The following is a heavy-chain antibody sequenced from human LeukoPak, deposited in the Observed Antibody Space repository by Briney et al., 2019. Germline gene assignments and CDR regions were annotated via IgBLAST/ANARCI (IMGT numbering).Heavy chain of an antibody. V-gene: IGHV1-2*02. J-gene: IGHJ4*02. CDR3: ARAYCGSRSCSHFDY. CDR2: INPNSGGT. CDR1: GYTFTGYY. Sequence: ASVKVSCKASGYTFTGYYMHWVRQAPGQGLEWIGWINPNSGGTNYAQKFQGRVTMTRDTSIITAYMELSRLRSDDTAVYYCARAYCGSRSCSHFDYWGQGTLASVSS. D-gene: IGHD2-15*01.